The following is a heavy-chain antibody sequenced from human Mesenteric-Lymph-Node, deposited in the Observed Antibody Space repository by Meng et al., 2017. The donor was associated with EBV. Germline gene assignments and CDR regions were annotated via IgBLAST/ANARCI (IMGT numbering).Heavy chain of an antibody. CDR2: MNPNSGNT. J-gene: IGHJ4*02. Sequence: QVQLVQSGAEVKKPGASVKVSCNASGYTFTNYDINWVRQATGQGLEWMGWMNPNSGNTGSTQKFQGRVTMTRDTSMGTAYMELSSLRSEDTAVYYCARVNGDPDYWGQGTLVTVSS. V-gene: IGHV1-8*01. CDR3: ARVNGDPDY. D-gene: IGHD4-17*01. CDR1: GYTFTNYD.